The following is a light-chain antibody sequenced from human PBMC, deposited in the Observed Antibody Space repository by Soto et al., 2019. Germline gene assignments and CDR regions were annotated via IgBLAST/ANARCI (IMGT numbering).Light chain of an antibody. Sequence: QSALTQPASVSGSPGQSITISCTGPSSDVGGYNYVSWYQQHPGKAPKLMIYDVSKRPSGVSNRFSGSKSGNTASLTISGLQADDEADYDCSSYTSSSTLYVFGTGTKLTVL. CDR1: SSDVGGYNY. V-gene: IGLV2-14*01. CDR2: DVS. CDR3: SSYTSSSTLYV. J-gene: IGLJ1*01.